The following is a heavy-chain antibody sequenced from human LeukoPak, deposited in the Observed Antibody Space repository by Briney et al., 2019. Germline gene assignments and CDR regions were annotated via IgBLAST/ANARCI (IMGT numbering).Heavy chain of an antibody. V-gene: IGHV3-7*01. J-gene: IGHJ3*02. Sequence: PGGSLRLSCAASGFTFSSYWMSWVRQAPGKGLEWVANIKQDGSEKYYVDSVKGRLTISRDNAKNSLYLQMNSLRAEDTAVYYCARQGEWFGFPYAFDIWGQGTMVTVSS. CDR1: GFTFSSYW. CDR2: IKQDGSEK. CDR3: ARQGEWFGFPYAFDI. D-gene: IGHD3-10*01.